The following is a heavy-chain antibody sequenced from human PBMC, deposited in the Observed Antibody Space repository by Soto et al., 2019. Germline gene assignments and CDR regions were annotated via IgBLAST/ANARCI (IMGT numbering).Heavy chain of an antibody. CDR3: AHYRIMITFGGVIVNGWTFDI. V-gene: IGHV1-46*01. J-gene: IGHJ3*02. CDR2: INPSGGST. D-gene: IGHD3-16*02. Sequence: ASVKVSCKASGYTFTSHGISWVRQAPGQGLEWMGIINPSGGSTSYAQKFQGRVTMTRDTSKNQVVLTMTNMDPVDTATYYCAHYRIMITFGGVIVNGWTFDIWGQGTMVTVSS. CDR1: GYTFTSHG.